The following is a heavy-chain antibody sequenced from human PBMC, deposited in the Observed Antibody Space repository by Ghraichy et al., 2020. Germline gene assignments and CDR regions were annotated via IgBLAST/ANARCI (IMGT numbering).Heavy chain of an antibody. CDR2: ISGSGGST. Sequence: GGSLRLSCAASGFTFSSYAMSWVRQAPGKGLEWVSAISGSGGSTYYADSVKGRFTISRDNSKNTEYLEMNSLRDEDTDVYYCAPQVVVGAPSDYCGQGTLVTVSS. CDR1: GFTFSSYA. V-gene: IGHV3-23*01. D-gene: IGHD2-15*01. CDR3: APQVVVGAPSDY. J-gene: IGHJ4*02.